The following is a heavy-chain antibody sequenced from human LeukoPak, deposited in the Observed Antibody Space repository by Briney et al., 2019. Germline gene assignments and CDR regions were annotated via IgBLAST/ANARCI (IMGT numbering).Heavy chain of an antibody. CDR1: GFTFSSYA. V-gene: IGHV3-23*01. CDR3: AKDPFDSNQNWFDP. CDR2: VSGGGGNT. J-gene: IGHJ5*02. Sequence: GGSLRLSCAASGFTFSSYAMSWVRQAPGKGLEWVSSVSGGGGNTYYADSVKGRFTISRDNSKNTLFLQMNSLRAEDTALYYCAKDPFDSNQNWFDPWGHGTLVTVSS. D-gene: IGHD1-14*01.